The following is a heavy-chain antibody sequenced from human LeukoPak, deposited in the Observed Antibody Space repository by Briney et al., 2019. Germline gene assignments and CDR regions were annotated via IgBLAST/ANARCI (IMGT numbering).Heavy chain of an antibody. J-gene: IGHJ4*02. CDR1: GFTFSNYA. D-gene: IGHD6-19*01. CDR3: ARRSGIAVAGAFDY. V-gene: IGHV3-23*01. Sequence: GRSLRLSCAASGFTFSNYAMRWVRQAPGEGLEWVSGISGSGDSTYYADSVKGRFTISRDNSKNTLYLQMNRLRAEDTAVYYCARRSGIAVAGAFDYWGQGTLVTVSS. CDR2: ISGSGDST.